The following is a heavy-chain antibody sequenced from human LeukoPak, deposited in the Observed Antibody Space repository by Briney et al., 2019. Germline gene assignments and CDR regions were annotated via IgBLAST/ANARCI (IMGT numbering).Heavy chain of an antibody. CDR2: IIPIFGTA. J-gene: IGHJ5*02. CDR3: ARGASGFERYYYDSSGLFNWFDP. CDR1: GGTFSSYT. V-gene: IGHV1-69*05. D-gene: IGHD3-22*01. Sequence: GASVKVSCKASGGTFSSYTISWVRQAPGQGLEWMGGIIPIFGTANYAQKFQGRVTITTDESTSTAYMELSSLRSEDTAVYYCARGASGFERYYYDSSGLFNWFDPWGQGTLVTVSS.